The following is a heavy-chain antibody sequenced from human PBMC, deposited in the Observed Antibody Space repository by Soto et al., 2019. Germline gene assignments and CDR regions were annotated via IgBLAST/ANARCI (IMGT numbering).Heavy chain of an antibody. CDR2: IIPILGLA. J-gene: IGHJ4*02. CDR1: GGTFSSYT. Sequence: SVKVSCKASGGTFSSYTINWVRQAPGQGLEWMGRIIPILGLANYAQKFQGRVTITADKSTNAAYMELSSLRSEDTAVYYCAVRRAPLYFDYWGQGTLVTVSS. CDR3: AVRRAPLYFDY. V-gene: IGHV1-69*02.